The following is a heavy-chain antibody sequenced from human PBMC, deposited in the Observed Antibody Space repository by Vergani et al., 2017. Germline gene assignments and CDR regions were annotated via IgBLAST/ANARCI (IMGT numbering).Heavy chain of an antibody. Sequence: QVQLVESGGGVVQPGRSLRLSCAASGFTFSTYGMHWVRQAPGKGLEWVAVISYDGSNKYYADSVKGRFTISRDNSKNTLYLQMNILRAEDTAVYYCAKDLSYYYDSSGYLSDPWGQGTLVTVSS. CDR1: GFTFSTYG. V-gene: IGHV3-30*18. D-gene: IGHD3-22*01. CDR2: ISYDGSNK. J-gene: IGHJ5*02. CDR3: AKDLSYYYDSSGYLSDP.